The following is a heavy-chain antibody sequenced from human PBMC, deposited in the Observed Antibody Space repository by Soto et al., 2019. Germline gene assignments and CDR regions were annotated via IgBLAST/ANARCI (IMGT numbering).Heavy chain of an antibody. CDR3: TRDEGIYGGYNPFDY. V-gene: IGHV3-49*04. CDR2: IRSKGYGGTT. J-gene: IGHJ4*02. D-gene: IGHD5-12*01. CDR1: GFTFGDYA. Sequence: GGSLRLSCTTSGFTFGDYAMSWVRQAPGKGLEWVSFIRSKGYGGTTEYAASVKGRFTISRDDSKSIAYLQMNSLKTEDTAVYYCTRDEGIYGGYNPFDYWGPGIQVPVSS.